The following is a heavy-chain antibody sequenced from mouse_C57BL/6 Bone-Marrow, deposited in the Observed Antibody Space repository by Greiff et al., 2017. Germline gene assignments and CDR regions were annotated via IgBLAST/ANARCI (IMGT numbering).Heavy chain of an antibody. Sequence: EVQVVESGAELVRPGASVKLSCTASGFNIKDDYIHWVKQRPEQGLEWIGWIDPELGDTEYASKFQGKATITSDTSSNTAYLQLSSLTSEDTAVYYCSSFDGNYFDFWGQGTPLTVAS. CDR2: IDPELGDT. CDR3: SSFDGNYFDF. J-gene: IGHJ2*01. CDR1: GFNIKDDY. D-gene: IGHD2-3*01. V-gene: IGHV14-4*01.